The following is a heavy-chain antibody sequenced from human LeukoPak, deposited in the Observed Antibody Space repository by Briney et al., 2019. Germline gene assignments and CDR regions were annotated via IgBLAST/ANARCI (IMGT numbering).Heavy chain of an antibody. D-gene: IGHD6-13*01. J-gene: IGHJ1*01. CDR2: ISGSGGST. V-gene: IGHV3-23*01. CDR3: AKDVSPYSSSWYAEYFQH. Sequence: GGSLRLSCAASGFTFSSYAMSWVRQAPGKGLEWVSAISGSGGSTYYADSVKGRFTISRDNSKNTLYLRMNSLRAEDTAVYYCAKDVSPYSSSWYAEYFQHWGQGTLVTVSS. CDR1: GFTFSSYA.